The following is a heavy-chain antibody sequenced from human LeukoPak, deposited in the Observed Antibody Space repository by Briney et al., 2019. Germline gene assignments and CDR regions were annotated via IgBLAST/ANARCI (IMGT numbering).Heavy chain of an antibody. D-gene: IGHD4-17*01. V-gene: IGHV3-7*03. CDR3: AKDIDYGDYVVS. CDR2: IKQDGSEK. J-gene: IGHJ4*02. CDR1: GFTFSSYW. Sequence: GGSLRLSCAASGFTFSSYWMSWVRQAPGKGLEWVANIKQDGSEKYYVDSVKGRFTISRDNSKNTLYLQMNSLRAEDTAAYYCAKDIDYGDYVVSWGQGTLVTVSS.